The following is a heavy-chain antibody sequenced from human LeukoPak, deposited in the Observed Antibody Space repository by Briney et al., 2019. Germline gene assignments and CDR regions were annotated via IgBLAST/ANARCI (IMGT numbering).Heavy chain of an antibody. V-gene: IGHV3-9*01. Sequence: GRSLRLSCAASGFTFDDYAMHWVRQAPGKGLEWVSGISWNSGSIGYADSVKGRFTISRDNAKNSLYLQMNSLRAEDTAVYYCARVRWGIVGATPDYWGQGTLVTVSS. CDR2: ISWNSGSI. J-gene: IGHJ4*02. D-gene: IGHD1-26*01. CDR1: GFTFDDYA. CDR3: ARVRWGIVGATPDY.